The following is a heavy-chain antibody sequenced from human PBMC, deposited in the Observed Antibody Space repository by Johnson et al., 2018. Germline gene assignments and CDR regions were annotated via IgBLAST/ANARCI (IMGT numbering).Heavy chain of an antibody. V-gene: IGHV3-23*04. Sequence: VQLVESGGGLVQPGGSLRLSCAVSGFIFSNDAMRWVRQAPGKGLEWVSGISGSGDKTYYADSVKGRFTISRDNSKNTLYLQMNSLRAEDTAVDYCAKVEGLYCSGGSCSIQYFQRWGQGTLVTVSS. CDR2: ISGSGDKT. J-gene: IGHJ1*01. CDR3: AKVEGLYCSGGSCSIQYFQR. D-gene: IGHD2-15*01. CDR1: GFIFSNDA.